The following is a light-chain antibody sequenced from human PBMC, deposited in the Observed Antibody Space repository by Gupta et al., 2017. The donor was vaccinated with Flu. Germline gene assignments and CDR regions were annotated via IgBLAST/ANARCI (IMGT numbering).Light chain of an antibody. CDR3: QQSDSNPLLT. Sequence: SSLSASVGDRVTITCRASQSIKNYLNWYKKKPGEAPKLLVYRASSLQSGVPSRFSGSGYGTDFTLTISSRQPEDCARYSCQQSDSNPLLTFGHGTKVDIK. CDR1: QSIKNY. J-gene: IGKJ3*01. CDR2: RAS. V-gene: IGKV1-39*01.